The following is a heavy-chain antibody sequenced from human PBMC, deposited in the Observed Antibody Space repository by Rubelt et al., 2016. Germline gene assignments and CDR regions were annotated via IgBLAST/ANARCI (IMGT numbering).Heavy chain of an antibody. CDR2: IYYSGST. V-gene: IGHV4-39*01. D-gene: IGHD5-18*01. Sequence: GLVKHSETLSLTCTVSGGSISSSNYYWGWICQPPGKGLEWIGSIYYSGSTYYNPSLKSRVTISVDTSKNQFSLKLSSVTAADTAVYYCARTRRRGYGDNYYYYLDGWGKWTTVTVSS. J-gene: IGHJ6*03. CDR3: ARTRRRGYGDNYYYYLDG. CDR1: GGSISSSNYY.